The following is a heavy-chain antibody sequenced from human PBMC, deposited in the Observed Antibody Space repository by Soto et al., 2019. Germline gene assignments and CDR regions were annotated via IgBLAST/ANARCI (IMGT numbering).Heavy chain of an antibody. Sequence: ASVKVSCKSYGGTFSSYAISWVRHAPGQGLEWMGGIIPIFGTANYAQKFQGRVTITADKSTSTAYMELSSLRSEETAVYYCAVDKAMVYYFDYWGKGTLVTVSS. CDR3: AVDKAMVYYFDY. J-gene: IGHJ4*02. CDR2: IIPIFGTA. D-gene: IGHD5-18*01. V-gene: IGHV1-69*06. CDR1: GGTFSSYA.